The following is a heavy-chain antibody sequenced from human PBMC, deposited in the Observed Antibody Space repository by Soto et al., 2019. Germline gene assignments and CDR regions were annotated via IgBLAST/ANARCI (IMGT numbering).Heavy chain of an antibody. CDR2: ISAYNGNT. CDR3: ARGGRWGGATAFTGIDY. CDR1: GYTFTSYG. J-gene: IGHJ4*02. Sequence: GASVKVSCKASGYTFTSYGISWLRQAPGQGLEWMGWISAYNGNTNYAQKLQGRVTMTTDTSTSTAYMELRSLRSDDTAVYYCARGGRWGGATAFTGIDYWGQGTLVTVSS. V-gene: IGHV1-18*04. D-gene: IGHD1-26*01.